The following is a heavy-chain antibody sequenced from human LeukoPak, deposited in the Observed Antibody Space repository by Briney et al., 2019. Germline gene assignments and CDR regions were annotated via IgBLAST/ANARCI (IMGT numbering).Heavy chain of an antibody. CDR2: VVPGGSP. Sequence: SETLSLTCTVSGGSIRSYYWNWLRQPAGKGLEWIGRVVPGGSPLYNPSLRSRVSISTDTSKNQVSLKLTSVTAADTAVYFCARGGAIFTFFESWGQGTLVTVSS. D-gene: IGHD3-3*01. CDR1: GGSIRSYY. V-gene: IGHV4-4*07. CDR3: ARGGAIFTFFES. J-gene: IGHJ4*02.